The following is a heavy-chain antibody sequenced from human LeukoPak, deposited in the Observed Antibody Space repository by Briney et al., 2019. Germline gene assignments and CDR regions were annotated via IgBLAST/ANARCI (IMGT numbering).Heavy chain of an antibody. CDR3: ARAVAGGWFDP. J-gene: IGHJ5*02. CDR1: GGSISSYY. D-gene: IGHD6-19*01. V-gene: IGHV4-59*01. CDR2: IYYSGST. Sequence: SQTLSLTCTVSGGSISSYYWSWIRQPPGKGLEWIGYIYYSGSTNYNPSLKSRVTISVGTSKNQFSLKLSSVTAADTAVYYCARAVAGGWFDPWGQGTLVTVSS.